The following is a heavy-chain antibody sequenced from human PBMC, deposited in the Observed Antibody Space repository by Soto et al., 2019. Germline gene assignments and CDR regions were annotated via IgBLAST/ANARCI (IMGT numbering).Heavy chain of an antibody. V-gene: IGHV1-18*01. D-gene: IGHD3-22*01. Sequence: QVQLVQSGAEVKKPGASVKVSCKASGYTFNNYYGISWVRQAPGQGLEWMGWISTYNGNTNYAQKVQGRVTMTTDTSTSTAYMELRSLRSDDTAVYYCARHSYYDGGGYLPGDYWGQGTLVTVSS. CDR2: ISTYNGNT. CDR3: ARHSYYDGGGYLPGDY. J-gene: IGHJ4*02. CDR1: GYTFNNYYG.